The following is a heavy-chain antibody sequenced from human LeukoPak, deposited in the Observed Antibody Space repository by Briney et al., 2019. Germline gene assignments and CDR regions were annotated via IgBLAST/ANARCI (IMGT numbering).Heavy chain of an antibody. CDR3: ARLGALHDAFDV. Sequence: SETLSLTCTVSGDSIRSYYWSWIRQPPGKGLEWIGNIHYSGSTKYNSYLKSRVTISVDTSKNQFSLRVTSLTAADTAVYYCARLGALHDAFDVWGRGTLVTVSS. V-gene: IGHV4-59*12. J-gene: IGHJ3*01. D-gene: IGHD3-16*01. CDR2: IHYSGST. CDR1: GDSIRSYY.